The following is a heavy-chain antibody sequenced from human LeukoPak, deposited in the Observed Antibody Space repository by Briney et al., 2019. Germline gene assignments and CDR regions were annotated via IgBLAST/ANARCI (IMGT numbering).Heavy chain of an antibody. CDR3: ARGDYDILTGSGPPDY. CDR1: GFTFRNYG. Sequence: GGSLRLSCAASGFTFRNYGLTWVRQAPGKGLEWVSSIGDIADNTYYADSVKGRFTISRDNSKNTLYLQMNSLRVEDTAVYYCARGDYDILTGSGPPDYWGQGTLVTVSS. J-gene: IGHJ4*02. D-gene: IGHD3-9*01. CDR2: IGDIADNT. V-gene: IGHV3-23*01.